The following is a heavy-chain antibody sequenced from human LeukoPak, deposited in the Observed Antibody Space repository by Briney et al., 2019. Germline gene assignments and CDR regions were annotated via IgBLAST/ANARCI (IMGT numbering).Heavy chain of an antibody. CDR3: ARSQYFDWLPFDY. Sequence: GGSLRLSCAASGFTFSSYEMNWVRQAPGKGLEWVSYISSSGSTIYYADSVKSRFTISRDNAKNSLYLQMNSLRAENTAVYYCARSQYFDWLPFDYWGQGTLVTVSS. V-gene: IGHV3-48*03. D-gene: IGHD3-9*01. CDR1: GFTFSSYE. J-gene: IGHJ4*02. CDR2: ISSSGSTI.